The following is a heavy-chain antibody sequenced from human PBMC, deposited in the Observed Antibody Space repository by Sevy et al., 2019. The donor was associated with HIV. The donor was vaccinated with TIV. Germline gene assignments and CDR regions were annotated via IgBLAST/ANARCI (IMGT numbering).Heavy chain of an antibody. V-gene: IGHV4-4*07. CDR1: GGSISSYY. Sequence: SETLSLTCTVSGGSISSYYWSWIRQPAGKGLEWIGRIYTSGSTNYNPTLKSRVTMSVDTSKNQFSLKLSSVTAADTALYYCAREIKYYYDSSGYYYPPNYYYYYMDVWGKGTTVTVSS. CDR3: AREIKYYYDSSGYYYPPNYYYYYMDV. CDR2: IYTSGST. J-gene: IGHJ6*03. D-gene: IGHD3-22*01.